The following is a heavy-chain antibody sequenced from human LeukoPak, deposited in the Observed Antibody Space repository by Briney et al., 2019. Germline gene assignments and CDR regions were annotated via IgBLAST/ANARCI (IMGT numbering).Heavy chain of an antibody. J-gene: IGHJ4*02. V-gene: IGHV5-51*01. CDR3: ARREWFGVDY. D-gene: IGHD3-10*01. Sequence: GESLQISCKGSGYSFTTYWIGWVRQMPGKGLEWMGIIYPADSDTRYSPSFQGQVTISADKSISTAYLQWSTLKASDSAMYYCARREWFGVDYWGQGTLVTVSS. CDR2: IYPADSDT. CDR1: GYSFTTYW.